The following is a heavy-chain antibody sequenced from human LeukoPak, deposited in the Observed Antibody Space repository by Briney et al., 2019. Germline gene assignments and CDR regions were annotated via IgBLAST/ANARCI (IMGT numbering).Heavy chain of an antibody. J-gene: IGHJ5*02. Sequence: SETLSLTCIVPGGSISGGNYYWGWIRQPPGKGLEWIGTIYYTGSTDYNPSLKSRVTISVDTSKNQFSLRLSSVTAADTAVYYCGRSRASYGPTHNWFGPWGQGTLVAVSS. V-gene: IGHV4-39*01. CDR1: GGSISGGNYY. CDR3: GRSRASYGPTHNWFGP. D-gene: IGHD5-18*01. CDR2: IYYTGST.